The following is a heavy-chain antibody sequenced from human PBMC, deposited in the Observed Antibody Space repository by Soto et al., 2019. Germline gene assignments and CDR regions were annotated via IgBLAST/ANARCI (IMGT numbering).Heavy chain of an antibody. CDR2: INAGNGNT. Sequence: ASVKVSCKASGSTFTNYAIHWVRQAPGQRLEWMGWINAGNGNTNYAQKLQGRVTMTTDTSTSTAYMELRSLRSDDTAVYYCARGAVAGRGGHGWFDPWGQGTLVTVSS. V-gene: IGHV1-18*01. CDR1: GSTFTNYA. D-gene: IGHD6-19*01. J-gene: IGHJ5*02. CDR3: ARGAVAGRGGHGWFDP.